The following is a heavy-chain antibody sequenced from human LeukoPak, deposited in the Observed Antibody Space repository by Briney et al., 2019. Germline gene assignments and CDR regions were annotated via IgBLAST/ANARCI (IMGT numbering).Heavy chain of an antibody. CDR1: GFTFSSYG. CDR3: SYSSSWYTLFDY. V-gene: IGHV3-30*02. D-gene: IGHD6-13*01. CDR2: IRYDGSNK. J-gene: IGHJ4*02. Sequence: PGGSLRPSCAASGFTFSSYGMHWVRQAPGKGLEWVAFIRYDGSNKYYADSVKGRFTISRDNSKNTLYLQMNSLRAEDTAVYYCSYSSSWYTLFDYWGQGTLVTVSS.